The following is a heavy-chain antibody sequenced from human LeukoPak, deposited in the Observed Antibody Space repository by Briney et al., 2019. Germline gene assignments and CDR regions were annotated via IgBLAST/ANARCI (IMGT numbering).Heavy chain of an antibody. Sequence: PGGSLRLSCAASGFTFSSYGMHWVRQAPGKGLEWVAVISYDGSNKYYADSVKGRFTISRDKSKNTLYLQMSSLRAEDTAVYYCARDLRGYPYWGQGTLVTVSS. CDR1: GFTFSSYG. J-gene: IGHJ4*02. D-gene: IGHD3-22*01. CDR3: ARDLRGYPY. V-gene: IGHV3-30*03. CDR2: ISYDGSNK.